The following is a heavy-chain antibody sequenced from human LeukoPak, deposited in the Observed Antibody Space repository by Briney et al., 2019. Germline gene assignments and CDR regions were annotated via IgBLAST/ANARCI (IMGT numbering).Heavy chain of an antibody. CDR2: MNLKSGGT. J-gene: IGHJ4*02. Sequence: ASVKVSRKCSGYTFIGSYLHWLRQPPGRGLEGVGWMNLKSGGTNYLQKLQGRVTMTRDTSINTAYMELIRLKSDDTAVYYCARLRDSSSPGDFDFWGQGTLVTVSS. D-gene: IGHD6-6*01. CDR1: GYTFIGSY. V-gene: IGHV1-2*02. CDR3: ARLRDSSSPGDFDF.